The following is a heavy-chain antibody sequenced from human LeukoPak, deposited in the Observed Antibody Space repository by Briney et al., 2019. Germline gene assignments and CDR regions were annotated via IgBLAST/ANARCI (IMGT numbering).Heavy chain of an antibody. CDR3: SGDPGDY. Sequence: GSLRLSWAASGFTFRGYWMKWVRQAPGKGLEWVANINQDGSETYYVDSVEGRFTISRDNAKNSLFLQMSSLRAEDTAVYFCSGDPGDYWGQGTLVTVSS. J-gene: IGHJ4*02. CDR2: INQDGSET. CDR1: GFTFRGYW. D-gene: IGHD7-27*01. V-gene: IGHV3-7*04.